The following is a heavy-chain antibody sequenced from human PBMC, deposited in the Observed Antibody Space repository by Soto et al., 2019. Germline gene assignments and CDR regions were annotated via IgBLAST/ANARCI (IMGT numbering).Heavy chain of an antibody. CDR2: INPSGGST. CDR3: AGERDESFDY. Sequence: ASVKVSCKASGYTFTSYYMHWVRQAPGQGLEWMGIINPSGGSTSYAQKFQGRVTMTRDTSKNQFSLQLNSVTPEDTAVYYCAGERDESFDYWGQGTLVTVPS. J-gene: IGHJ4*02. CDR1: GYTFTSYY. V-gene: IGHV1-46*01.